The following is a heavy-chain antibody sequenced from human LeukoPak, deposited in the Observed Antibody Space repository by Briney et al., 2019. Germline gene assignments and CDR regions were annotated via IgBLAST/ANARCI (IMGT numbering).Heavy chain of an antibody. Sequence: GGSLRLSCAASRFTFSSYGMHWVRQAPGKGLEWVAVISYDGSNKHYADSVKGRFTISRDNSKNTLYLHMNSLRAEDTAVYYCAKDLSGRKGSFDYWGQGTLVTVSS. D-gene: IGHD3-10*01. V-gene: IGHV3-30*18. CDR2: ISYDGSNK. J-gene: IGHJ4*02. CDR3: AKDLSGRKGSFDY. CDR1: RFTFSSYG.